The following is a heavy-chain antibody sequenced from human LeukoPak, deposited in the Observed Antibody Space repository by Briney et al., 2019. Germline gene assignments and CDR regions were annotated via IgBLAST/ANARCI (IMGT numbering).Heavy chain of an antibody. CDR2: IYYTGST. Sequence: SETLSLTCTVSGGSISSSSYYWGWIRQPPGKGLEWIGSIYYTGSTYYNPSLKSRVTISVDTSKNQFSLKLSSVTAADTAVYYCATFLDIVVVPAAIIEVGYYFDYWGQGTLVTVSS. CDR3: ATFLDIVVVPAAIIEVGYYFDY. V-gene: IGHV4-39*01. CDR1: GGSISSSSYY. D-gene: IGHD2-2*02. J-gene: IGHJ4*02.